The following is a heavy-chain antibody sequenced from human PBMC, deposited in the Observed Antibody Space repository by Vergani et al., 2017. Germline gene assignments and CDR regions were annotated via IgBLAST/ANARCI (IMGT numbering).Heavy chain of an antibody. CDR3: ARAIAAAGIVWFDP. CDR1: GGSISSGGYS. V-gene: IGHV4-30-2*01. D-gene: IGHD6-13*01. J-gene: IGHJ5*02. Sequence: QLQLQESGSGLVKPSQTLSLTCAVSGGSISSGGYSWSWIRQPPGKGLEWIGYIYHSGRTYYNPSLKSRVTISVDRSKNQLSLKLSSVTAADTAVYYCARAIAAAGIVWFDPWGQGTLVTVSS. CDR2: IYHSGRT.